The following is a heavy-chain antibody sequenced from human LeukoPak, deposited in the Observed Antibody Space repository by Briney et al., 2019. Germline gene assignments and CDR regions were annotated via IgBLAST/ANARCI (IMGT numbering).Heavy chain of an antibody. Sequence: GESLKISCKGSGYSFTSYWIGWVRQMPGKGLEWMGIIYPGDSDTRYSPSFQGQVTISADKSISTAYLQWSSLKASDTAMYYRARGVEMATISLDYWGQGTLVTVSS. CDR3: ARGVEMATISLDY. V-gene: IGHV5-51*01. CDR2: IYPGDSDT. CDR1: GYSFTSYW. D-gene: IGHD5-24*01. J-gene: IGHJ4*02.